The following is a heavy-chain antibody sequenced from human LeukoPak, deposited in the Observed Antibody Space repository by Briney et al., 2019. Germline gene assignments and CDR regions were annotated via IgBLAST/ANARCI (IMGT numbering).Heavy chain of an antibody. CDR3: VKELGTAVVGQRVDY. J-gene: IGHJ4*02. CDR2: IYSGGST. D-gene: IGHD2-2*01. CDR1: GFTVSSNY. V-gene: IGHV3-53*05. Sequence: GGSLRLSCAASGFTVSSNYMSGVRQAPGKGLEWVSVIYSGGSTYYADSVKGRFTVSRDNSKNTLYLQMNSLRPEDTAVYYCVKELGTAVVGQRVDYWGQGTLVTVSS.